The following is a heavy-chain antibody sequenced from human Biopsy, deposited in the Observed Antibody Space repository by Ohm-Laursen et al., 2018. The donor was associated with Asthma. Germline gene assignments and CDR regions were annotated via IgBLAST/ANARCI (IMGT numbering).Heavy chain of an antibody. CDR1: GYTFISYA. Sequence: SSVKVSCKASGYTFISYAIHWVRQAPGQRLEWMGWINAGSGNTKYSQKFQGRVTITRDTSASTAYMELSSLRSEDTAVYYWARTYYDFLTGQVNDAFAFWGQGTMVTVSS. CDR3: ARTYYDFLTGQVNDAFAF. V-gene: IGHV1-3*01. CDR2: INAGSGNT. J-gene: IGHJ3*01. D-gene: IGHD3-9*01.